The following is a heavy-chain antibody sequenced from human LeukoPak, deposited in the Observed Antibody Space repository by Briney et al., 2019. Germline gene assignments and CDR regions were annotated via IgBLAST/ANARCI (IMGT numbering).Heavy chain of an antibody. CDR3: VRDQQPEVPTSDSSPSA. CDR2: ISSSGTYI. CDR1: GFTFSFYS. J-gene: IGHJ5*02. V-gene: IGHV3-21*01. Sequence: PGGSLRLSCAASGFTFSFYSMHWVRQAPGKGLEWVSCISSSGTYIYYADSVKGRFIISRDNDKNSLHLQMNILRADDTAVYYCVRDQQPEVPTSDSSPSAWGQGTLVTVSS. D-gene: IGHD2-2*01.